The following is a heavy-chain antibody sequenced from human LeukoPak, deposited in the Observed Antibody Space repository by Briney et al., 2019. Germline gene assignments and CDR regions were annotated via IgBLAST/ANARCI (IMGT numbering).Heavy chain of an antibody. CDR2: ISYDGNNQ. D-gene: IGHD2-15*01. V-gene: IGHV3-30-3*01. J-gene: IGHJ4*02. Sequence: PGGSLRLSCAASGFTFSSHWMHWVRQAPGKGLEWVAFISYDGNNQYYADSVKGRFTISRDNSENTLYLQMNNLRAEDTAIYYCARVGSRYCSGANCYDGFWGQGTLVSVSS. CDR3: ARVGSRYCSGANCYDGF. CDR1: GFTFSSHW.